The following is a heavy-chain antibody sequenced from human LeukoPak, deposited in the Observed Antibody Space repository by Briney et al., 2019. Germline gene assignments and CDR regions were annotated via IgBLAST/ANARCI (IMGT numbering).Heavy chain of an antibody. J-gene: IGHJ6*02. CDR2: VWYDGSNK. CDR1: GLTFRSYR. D-gene: IGHD1-26*01. CDR3: AREKVGATGNGMDV. Sequence: PGGSLRLSCAASGLTFRSYRLQSVRQGPGQGLEWVAVVWYDGSNKYYVDSVKGRFTISRDNSKNTLSMQLNSLRAEDTAVYYCAREKVGATGNGMDVWGQGTTVTVSS. V-gene: IGHV3-33*01.